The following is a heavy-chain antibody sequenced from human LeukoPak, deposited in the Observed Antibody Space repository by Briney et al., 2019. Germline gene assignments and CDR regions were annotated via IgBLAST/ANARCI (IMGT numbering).Heavy chain of an antibody. Sequence: GGSLRLSCAASGFTFSSYAMSWVRQAPGKGLEWVSAIGGSGISTYYADTVKGRFTISRDNTKNTLYLQMNSLSAEDTGVYFCAGGDRGYLSDYWGQGTLVTVSS. CDR3: AGGDRGYLSDY. J-gene: IGHJ4*02. CDR1: GFTFSSYA. V-gene: IGHV3-23*01. D-gene: IGHD3-22*01. CDR2: IGGSGIST.